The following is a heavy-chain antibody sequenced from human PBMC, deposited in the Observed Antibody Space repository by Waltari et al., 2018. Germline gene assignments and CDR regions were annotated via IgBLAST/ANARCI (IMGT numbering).Heavy chain of an antibody. CDR3: ARARRYCSGGSCYSGDY. V-gene: IGHV3-53*02. CDR2: IYSGGST. CDR1: GFTVSSNY. Sequence: EVQLVETGGGLIQPGGSLRLSCAASGFTVSSNYMSWVRQAPGKGLEWVSVIYSGGSTYYADSVKGRFTISRDNSKNTLYLQMNSLRAEDTAVYYCARARRYCSGGSCYSGDYWGQGTLVTVSS. D-gene: IGHD2-15*01. J-gene: IGHJ4*02.